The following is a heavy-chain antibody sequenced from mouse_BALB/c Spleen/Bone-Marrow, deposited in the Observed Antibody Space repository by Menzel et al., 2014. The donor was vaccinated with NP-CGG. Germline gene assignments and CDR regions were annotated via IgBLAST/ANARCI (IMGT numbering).Heavy chain of an antibody. CDR3: ARHRYYFDY. Sequence: EVQLVESGGGLVKPGGSLKLSCAASGFAFSSYDMSWVRQTPEKRLEWVAYISSGGGSTYYPDTVKGRFTISRDNAKNTLYLQMSSLKSEDTAMYYCARHRYYFDYWGQGTTLTVPS. V-gene: IGHV5-12-1*01. CDR1: GFAFSSYD. J-gene: IGHJ2*01. CDR2: ISSGGGST.